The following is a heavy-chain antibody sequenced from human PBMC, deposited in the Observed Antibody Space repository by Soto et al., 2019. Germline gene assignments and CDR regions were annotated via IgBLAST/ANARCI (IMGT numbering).Heavy chain of an antibody. CDR2: IKSKTDGGTT. J-gene: IGHJ5*02. V-gene: IGHV3-15*01. CDR1: GFTFSNAW. D-gene: IGHD4-17*01. CDR3: TTYLPFAVTDPRLQVGP. Sequence: EVQLVESGGGLVKPGGSLRLSCAASGFTFSNAWMSWVRQAPGKGLEWVGRIKSKTDGGTTDYAAPVKGRFTISSDDSKNTLYLQMRSPKTEATAAYYWTTYLPFAVTDPRLQVGPWGQGNLFTVSS.